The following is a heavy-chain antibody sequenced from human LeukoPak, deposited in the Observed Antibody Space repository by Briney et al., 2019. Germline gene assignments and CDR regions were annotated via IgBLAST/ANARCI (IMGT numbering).Heavy chain of an antibody. CDR1: GFTFSSYA. J-gene: IGHJ5*02. Sequence: GGSLRLSCAASGFTFSSYAMHWVRQAPGKGLEWVAVISYDGSNKYYADSVKGRFTISRDNSKNTLYLQMNSLRAEDTAVYYCARGYCSSTSCPTPPPGPSWGQGTLVTVSS. CDR3: ARGYCSSTSCPTPPPGPS. CDR2: ISYDGSNK. V-gene: IGHV3-30*01. D-gene: IGHD2-2*01.